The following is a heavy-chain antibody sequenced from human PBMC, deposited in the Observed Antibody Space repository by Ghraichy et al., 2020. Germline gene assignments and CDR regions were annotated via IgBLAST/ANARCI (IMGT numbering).Heavy chain of an antibody. J-gene: IGHJ4*02. CDR1: GYTFSIYP. CDR3: AKDSPGGYCSAGACPFDY. V-gene: IGHV3-23*01. Sequence: GGSLRLSCAASGYTFSIYPMTWVRQAPGKGLEWLSFISGSGTSTYYADSVKGRFTISRDDSKNTVYLQMNSLRADDTAMYYCAKDSPGGYCSAGACPFDYWGLGTPVTVAS. CDR2: ISGSGTST. D-gene: IGHD2-15*01.